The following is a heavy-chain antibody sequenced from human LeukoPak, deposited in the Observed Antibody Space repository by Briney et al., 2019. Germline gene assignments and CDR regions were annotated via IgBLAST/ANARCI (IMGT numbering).Heavy chain of an antibody. V-gene: IGHV3-7*01. CDR3: ARALNYDILTGYCDY. D-gene: IGHD3-9*01. J-gene: IGHJ4*02. CDR1: GFTFSSYW. CDR2: IKKDGSEK. Sequence: GGSLRLSCAASGFTFSSYWMSWVRQAPGKGLEWVANIKKDGSEKYYVDSVKGRFTISRDNAKTSLYPQMNSLRAEDTAVYYCARALNYDILTGYCDYWGQGTLVTVSS.